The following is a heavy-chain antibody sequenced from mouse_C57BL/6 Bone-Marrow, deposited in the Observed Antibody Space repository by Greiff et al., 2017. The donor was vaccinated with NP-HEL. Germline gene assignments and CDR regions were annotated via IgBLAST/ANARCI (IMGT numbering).Heavy chain of an antibody. D-gene: IGHD2-1*01. CDR2: INPYNGGT. V-gene: IGHV1-19*01. J-gene: IGHJ3*01. CDR3: ARKLLAWFAY. CDR1: GYTFTDYY. Sequence: DVKLQESGPVLVKPGASVKMSCKASGYTFTDYYMNWVKQSHGKSLEWIGVINPYNGGTSYNQKFKGKATLTVDKSSSTAYMELNSLTSEDSAVYYCARKLLAWFAYWGQGTLVTVSA.